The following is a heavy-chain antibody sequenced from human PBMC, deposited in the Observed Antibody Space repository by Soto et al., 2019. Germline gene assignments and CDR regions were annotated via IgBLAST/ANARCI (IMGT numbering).Heavy chain of an antibody. J-gene: IGHJ3*02. CDR2: IIPIFATA. D-gene: IGHD1-26*01. CDR3: ARDSVVATHAFDM. Sequence: QVQLVQSGAEVKKPGSSVKVSCKAFGGTFSSYAIIWVRQAPGQGIEWMGGIIPIFATANYAQKFQGRVTITADGSTNTSYIELSTLRSEDTAVYYCARDSVVATHAFDMWGQGTMVTVSS. V-gene: IGHV1-69*12. CDR1: GGTFSSYA.